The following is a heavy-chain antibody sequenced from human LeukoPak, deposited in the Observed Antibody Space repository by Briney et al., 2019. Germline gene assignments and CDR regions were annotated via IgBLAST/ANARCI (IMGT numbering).Heavy chain of an antibody. Sequence: PSETLSLTCAVYGGSFSGYYRSWIRQPPGKGLEWIGEINHSGSTNYNPSLKSRVTISVDTSKYQFSLKLSAVTAADTAVYYCARGVGADYYFDYWGQGTLVTVSS. J-gene: IGHJ4*02. CDR1: GGSFSGYY. V-gene: IGHV4-34*01. D-gene: IGHD1-26*01. CDR3: ARGVGADYYFDY. CDR2: INHSGST.